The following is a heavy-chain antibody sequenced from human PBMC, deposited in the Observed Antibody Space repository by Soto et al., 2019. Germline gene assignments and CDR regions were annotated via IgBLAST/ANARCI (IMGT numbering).Heavy chain of an antibody. Sequence: ASVKVSCKASGYIFTSYDINWVRQATGQGLEWMGWMNPNSGNTGYAQKFQGRVTMTRNTSISTAYMELSSLRSEDTAVYYCARGLGDHGYYYYYMDVWGKGTTVTVSS. CDR3: ARGLGDHGYYYYYMDV. D-gene: IGHD2-21*02. CDR1: GYIFTSYD. CDR2: MNPNSGNT. J-gene: IGHJ6*03. V-gene: IGHV1-8*01.